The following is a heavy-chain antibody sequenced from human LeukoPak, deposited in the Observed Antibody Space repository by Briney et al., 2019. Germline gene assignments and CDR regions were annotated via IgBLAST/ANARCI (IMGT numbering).Heavy chain of an antibody. CDR1: GFTFSSYA. D-gene: IGHD4-17*01. CDR3: ANPRGNYGAYAFDI. V-gene: IGHV3-23*01. J-gene: IGHJ3*02. Sequence: PGGSLRLSCAASGFTFSSYAMSWVRQAPGKGLEWVSAISGSGGNTYYADSVKGRFTISRDNSKNTLYLQMNSLRAEDTAVYYCANPRGNYGAYAFDIWGQGTMVTVSS. CDR2: ISGSGGNT.